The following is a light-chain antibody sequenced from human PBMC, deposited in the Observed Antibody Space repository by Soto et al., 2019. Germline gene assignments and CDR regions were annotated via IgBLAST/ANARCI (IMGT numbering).Light chain of an antibody. V-gene: IGKV2-28*01. Sequence: DIVMTQSPLSLPVTPGESASISCRSSQSLLHSNGYTYLDWYLQKPGQSPQLLIYLGSNRASGVPYRFSGSGSGTYFTLKISRVEAEDVGVYYCMQALQTPWTFGQGTKVEIK. CDR1: QSLLHSNGYTY. J-gene: IGKJ1*01. CDR3: MQALQTPWT. CDR2: LGS.